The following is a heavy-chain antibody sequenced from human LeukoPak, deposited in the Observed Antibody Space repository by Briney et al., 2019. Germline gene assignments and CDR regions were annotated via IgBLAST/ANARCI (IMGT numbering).Heavy chain of an antibody. D-gene: IGHD1-26*01. Sequence: GGSLRLSCAASGFTFSSYAMHWVRQAPGKGLEWVAIISFDGSSQYYADSVKGRFTTSRDNSMNTLYLQMNSLRAEDTAVYYCASGGSYSYYYFDRWGQGTLVTVSS. CDR2: ISFDGSSQ. CDR3: ASGGSYSYYYFDR. V-gene: IGHV3-30-3*01. J-gene: IGHJ4*02. CDR1: GFTFSSYA.